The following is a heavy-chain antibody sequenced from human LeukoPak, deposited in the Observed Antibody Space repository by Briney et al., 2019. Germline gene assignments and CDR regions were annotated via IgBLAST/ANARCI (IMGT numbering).Heavy chain of an antibody. CDR3: AREMYAGWYFAFDI. CDR1: GFTFSSFP. V-gene: IGHV3-21*01. J-gene: IGHJ3*02. CDR2: ISNSGDNI. D-gene: IGHD6-19*01. Sequence: PGGSLRLSCTVSGFTFSSFPMNWVRHGRGKGLEWVASISNSGDNISYADSLKGRFTISRDNAKNSLFLQMSSLRAEDTAVYYCAREMYAGWYFAFDIWGQGTMVTVSS.